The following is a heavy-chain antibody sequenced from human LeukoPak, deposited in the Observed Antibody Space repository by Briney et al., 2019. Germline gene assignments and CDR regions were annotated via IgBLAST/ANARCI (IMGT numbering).Heavy chain of an antibody. V-gene: IGHV3-21*01. D-gene: IGHD3-22*01. CDR1: GFTFSSYG. Sequence: GGSLRLSCAASGFTFSSYGMSWVRQAPGKGLEWVSSISSSSSYIYYADSVKGRFTISRDNAKNSLYLQMNSLRAEDTAVYYCARDGSFGYYYDSSGFFMDVWGKGTTVTVSS. J-gene: IGHJ6*03. CDR2: ISSSSSYI. CDR3: ARDGSFGYYYDSSGFFMDV.